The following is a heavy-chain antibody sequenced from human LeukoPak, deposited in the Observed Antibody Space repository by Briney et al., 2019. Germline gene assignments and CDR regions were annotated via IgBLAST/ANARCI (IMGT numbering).Heavy chain of an antibody. V-gene: IGHV4-59*01. CDR1: GGSISSYY. J-gene: IGHJ4*02. CDR2: IYYSGST. D-gene: IGHD5-18*01. CDR3: ARVDSYGESRYYFDY. Sequence: SETLSLTCTVCGGSISSYYWSWTRQPPGKGLEWIGYIYYSGSTNYNPSLKSRVSISVDTSKNQFSLKLSSVTAADTAGYYCARVDSYGESRYYFDYWGQGTLVTVSS.